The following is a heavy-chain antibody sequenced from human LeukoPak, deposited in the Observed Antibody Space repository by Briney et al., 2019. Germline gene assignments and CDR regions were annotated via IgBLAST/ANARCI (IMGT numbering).Heavy chain of an antibody. J-gene: IGHJ4*02. CDR1: DGSISSYY. CDR2: ISGSGGST. Sequence: ETLSLTCTVSDGSISSYYWSWVRQAPGKGLEWVSAISGSGGSTYYADSVKGRFTISRDNSKNTLYLQMNSLRAEDTAVYYCAKDVSSGYYYDSSGYYGFDYWGQGTLVTVSS. CDR3: AKDVSSGYYYDSSGYYGFDY. D-gene: IGHD3-22*01. V-gene: IGHV3-23*01.